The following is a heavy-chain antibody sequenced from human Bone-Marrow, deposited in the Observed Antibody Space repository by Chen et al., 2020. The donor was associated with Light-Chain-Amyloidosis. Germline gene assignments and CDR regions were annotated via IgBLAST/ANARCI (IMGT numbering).Heavy chain of an antibody. J-gene: IGHJ3*02. CDR1: GFAFDDYS. CDR2: ISWSSGTV. CDR3: AKDISYDDILPGYPADAFDI. D-gene: IGHD3-9*01. Sequence: EVQLVESGGGLVQPGRSLRLSCAASGFAFDDYSMHWVRLVPGQGLEWVACISWSSGTVGYADSLKGRFTISRDNAKNSLYLQMNGLRAEDTAVYYCAKDISYDDILPGYPADAFDIWGQGTMVTVSS. V-gene: IGHV3-9*01.